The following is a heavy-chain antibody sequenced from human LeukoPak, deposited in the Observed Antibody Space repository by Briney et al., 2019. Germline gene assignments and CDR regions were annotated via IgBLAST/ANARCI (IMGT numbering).Heavy chain of an antibody. V-gene: IGHV3-48*02. CDR3: TRDLKQVD. Sequence: PGGSLRLSCVDSGFIFSAYSMNWVRQAPGKGLEWVSYISSSSSTIYYADSVKGRFTISRDNAKNSLYLQMNSLRDEDTAVYYCTRDLKQVDWGRGTLVTVSS. CDR1: GFIFSAYS. D-gene: IGHD1-26*01. J-gene: IGHJ4*02. CDR2: ISSSSSTI.